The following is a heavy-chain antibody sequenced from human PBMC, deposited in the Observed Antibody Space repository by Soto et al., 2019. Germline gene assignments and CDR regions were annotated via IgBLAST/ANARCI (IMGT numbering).Heavy chain of an antibody. Sequence: PSETLSLTCTVSGGSISSSSYYWGWIRQPPGKGLEWIGSIYYSGSTYYNPSLKSRVTISVDTSKNQFSLKLSSVTAADTAVYYCARQLLQHLNWFDPWGQGTLVTVSS. CDR3: ARQLLQHLNWFDP. CDR1: GGSISSSSYY. D-gene: IGHD2-15*01. V-gene: IGHV4-39*01. CDR2: IYYSGST. J-gene: IGHJ5*02.